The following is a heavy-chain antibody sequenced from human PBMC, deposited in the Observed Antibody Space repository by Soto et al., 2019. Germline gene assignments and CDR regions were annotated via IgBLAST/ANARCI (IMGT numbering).Heavy chain of an antibody. J-gene: IGHJ4*02. Sequence: EVQLLESGGGLAQPGGSLRLPCAASAFTFSSYAMSWVRQAPGKGLERVSAVSGRGDSTYYADSVKGRFTISRDNSKNTLSLQMNSLRAEDTAVYYCAKGRASDCPGCTQDYWGQGTLVTVSS. CDR2: VSGRGDST. V-gene: IGHV3-23*01. CDR3: AKGRASDCPGCTQDY. CDR1: AFTFSSYA. D-gene: IGHD2-21*02.